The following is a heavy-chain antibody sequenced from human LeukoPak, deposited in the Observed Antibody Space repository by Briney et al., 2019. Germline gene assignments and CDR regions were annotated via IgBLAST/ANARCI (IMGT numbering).Heavy chain of an antibody. D-gene: IGHD2-2*01. J-gene: IGHJ3*01. CDR3: ARSDCSTASCLPVPAFDF. V-gene: IGHV3-21*01. CDR2: ISISSSYI. CDR1: GFTFSSYW. Sequence: GGSLRLSCAASGFTFSSYWMHWVRQAPGKGLEWVSSISISSSYIYYADSVRGRFTISRDNAKSSLSLQMNSLRAEDTAVYYCARSDCSTASCLPVPAFDFWGQGTMVTVSS.